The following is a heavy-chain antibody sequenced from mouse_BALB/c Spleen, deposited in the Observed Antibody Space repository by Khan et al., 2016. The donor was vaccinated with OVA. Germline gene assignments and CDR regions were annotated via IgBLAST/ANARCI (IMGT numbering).Heavy chain of an antibody. CDR1: GFSLTSYG. CDR3: ARIFIGTTDYAMDY. V-gene: IGHV2-2*02. CDR2: IWSGGST. J-gene: IGHJ4*01. D-gene: IGHD2-14*01. Sequence: VQLQQSGPGLVQPSQSLSITCTVSGFSLTSYGVHWVRQSPGKGLGWLGVIWSGGSTDYNAAFISRLSISKDNSKSQVFFKMNSLQANDTAIYYCARIFIGTTDYAMDYWGQGTSVTVSS.